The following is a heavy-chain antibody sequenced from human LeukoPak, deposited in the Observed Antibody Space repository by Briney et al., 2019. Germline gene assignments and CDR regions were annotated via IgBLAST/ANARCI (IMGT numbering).Heavy chain of an antibody. CDR1: GFTFSDYA. CDR3: ARSGVATCHY. V-gene: IGHV3-23*01. J-gene: IGHJ4*02. Sequence: PGGSLRLSCQASGFTFSDYAMSWIRQAPGKGLEWVSSINPDGGSFFVDSVSGRSTISRDDSRSVVYLQMNTLSAEDTAVYYCARSGVATCHYWGQGILVTVSS. CDR2: INPDGGS. D-gene: IGHD3-10*01.